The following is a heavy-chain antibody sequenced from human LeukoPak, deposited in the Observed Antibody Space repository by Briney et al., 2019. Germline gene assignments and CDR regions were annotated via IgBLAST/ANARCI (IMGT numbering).Heavy chain of an antibody. CDR2: IRYDGSNK. D-gene: IGHD6-13*01. V-gene: IGHV3-30*02. J-gene: IGHJ4*02. CDR1: GFTFSSYG. CDR3: AKDSVDRYSSYNLGY. Sequence: GGSLRLSCAASGFTFSSYGMHWVRQAPGKGLEWVAFIRYDGSNKYYADSVKGRFTISRDNSKNTLYLQMNSLRAEDTAVYYCAKDSVDRYSSYNLGYWGQGTLVTDSS.